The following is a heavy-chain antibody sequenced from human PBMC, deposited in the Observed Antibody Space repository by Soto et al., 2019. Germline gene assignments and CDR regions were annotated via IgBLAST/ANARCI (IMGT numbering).Heavy chain of an antibody. CDR3: ARVSSSFVVVPDYGMDV. D-gene: IGHD2-2*01. V-gene: IGHV1-18*04. Sequence: QVQLVQSGVEVKKPGASVKVSCKASGYTFISHGISWVRQAPGQGLEWMGWISGKNGNTNYAQKLQGRVTLTTDKSTSTDYMELKSLRSDDTAVYYCARVSSSFVVVPDYGMDVWGQGTTVTVSS. J-gene: IGHJ6*02. CDR1: GYTFISHG. CDR2: ISGKNGNT.